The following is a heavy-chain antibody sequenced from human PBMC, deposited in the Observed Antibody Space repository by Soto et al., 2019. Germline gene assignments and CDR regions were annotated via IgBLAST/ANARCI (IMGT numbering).Heavy chain of an antibody. CDR3: ARDHGDSSGYYSKRGFPWFDP. Sequence: EVQLVESGGGLVQPGGSLRLSCAASGFTFSSYSMNWVHQAPGKGLEWVSYISSSSSTIYYADSVKGRFTISRDNAKNSLYLQMNSLRDEDTAVYYCARDHGDSSGYYSKRGFPWFDPWGQGTLVTVSS. CDR2: ISSSSSTI. J-gene: IGHJ5*02. CDR1: GFTFSSYS. V-gene: IGHV3-48*02. D-gene: IGHD3-22*01.